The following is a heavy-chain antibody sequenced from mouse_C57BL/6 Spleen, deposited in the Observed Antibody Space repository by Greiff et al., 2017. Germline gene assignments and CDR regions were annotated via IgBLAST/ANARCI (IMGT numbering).Heavy chain of an antibody. CDR2: IYPTSGNT. J-gene: IGHJ4*01. V-gene: IGHV1-81*01. CDR3: ARGDLWSDAMDY. D-gene: IGHD1-1*02. Sequence: QVQLKQSGAELARPGASVKLSCKASGYTFTSYGISWVKQRPGQGLEWIGEIYPTSGNTYYNEKFKGKATLTADKSSSTAYMELRSLTSEDSAVYFCARGDLWSDAMDYWGQGTSGTVSS. CDR1: GYTFTSYG.